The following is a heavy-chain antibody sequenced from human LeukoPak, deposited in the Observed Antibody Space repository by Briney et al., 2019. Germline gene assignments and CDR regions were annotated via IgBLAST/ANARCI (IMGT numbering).Heavy chain of an antibody. Sequence: GGSLRLSCVASGFTFSDYAMNWVRQAPGKGLEWVSTFKTKYHQVYYAESVKGRFTISRDSAKNSLYLQMNSLRDEDTAVYYRARNDYGASGYWGQGTLVTVSS. CDR1: GFTFSDYA. V-gene: IGHV3-21*01. D-gene: IGHD4-17*01. J-gene: IGHJ4*02. CDR2: FKTKYHQV. CDR3: ARNDYGASGY.